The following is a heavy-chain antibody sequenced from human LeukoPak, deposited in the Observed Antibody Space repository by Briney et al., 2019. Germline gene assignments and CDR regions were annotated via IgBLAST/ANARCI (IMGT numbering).Heavy chain of an antibody. CDR3: ARRNPGYSSSWYFNDY. D-gene: IGHD6-13*01. Sequence: GGSLRLSCAASGFTFSTYSMNWVRQAPGKGLEWVSSISSNFSYIHYADSAKGRFTISRDNAKNSLYLQMSSLRAEDTAVYYCARRNPGYSSSWYFNDYWGQGTLVTVSS. CDR2: ISSNFSYI. V-gene: IGHV3-21*01. J-gene: IGHJ4*02. CDR1: GFTFSTYS.